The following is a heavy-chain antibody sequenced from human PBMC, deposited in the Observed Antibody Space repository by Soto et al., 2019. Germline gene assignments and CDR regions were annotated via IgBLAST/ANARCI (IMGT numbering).Heavy chain of an antibody. D-gene: IGHD3-10*01. V-gene: IGHV3-33*01. CDR1: GFTFSSYG. J-gene: IGHJ6*02. CDR3: ARDPVIRYYYGMDV. CDR2: IWYDGSNK. Sequence: GGSLRLSCAASGFTFSSYGMHWVRQAPGKGLEWVAVIWYDGSNKYYADSVKGRFTISRDNSKNTLYLQMNSLRAEDTAVYYCARDPVIRYYYGMDVWGQGTTVTVSS.